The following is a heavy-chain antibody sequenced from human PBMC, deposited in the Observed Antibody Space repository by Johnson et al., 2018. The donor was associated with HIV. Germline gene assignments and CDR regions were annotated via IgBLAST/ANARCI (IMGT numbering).Heavy chain of an antibody. CDR1: GFTLSSYV. D-gene: IGHD3-16*02. J-gene: IGHJ3*02. Sequence: QAQLVESGGGVVQPRRSLRLSCAVSGFTLSSYVMHWFRHAPGQGLERVAVISAAGSPKYYADSVKGRFTVSRDNSKTTLYLQMNSLRAEDTAVYYCARDLVSLEDAFDIWGQGTMVTVSS. V-gene: IGHV3-30*14. CDR3: ARDLVSLEDAFDI. CDR2: ISAAGSPK.